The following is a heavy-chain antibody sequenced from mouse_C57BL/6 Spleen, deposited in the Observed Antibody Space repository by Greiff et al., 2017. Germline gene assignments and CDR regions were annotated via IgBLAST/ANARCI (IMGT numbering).Heavy chain of an antibody. CDR3: ARSRYDYDSAWFAY. CDR2: ILPGSGMT. J-gene: IGHJ3*01. V-gene: IGHV1-9*01. Sequence: VQGVESGAELMKPGASVKLSCKAPGYTFPGYWIEWVKQGPGHGLEWIGEILPGSGMTNYTEKFKGKATFTADTSSNTAYMQLSSLTPEDSAIYYCARSRYDYDSAWFAYWGQGTLVTVSA. D-gene: IGHD2-4*01. CDR1: GYTFPGYW.